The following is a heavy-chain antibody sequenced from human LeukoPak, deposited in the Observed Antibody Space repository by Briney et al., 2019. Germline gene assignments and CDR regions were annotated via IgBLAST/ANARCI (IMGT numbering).Heavy chain of an antibody. CDR3: ARGGRVTPFDY. CDR2: INPNSGGT. J-gene: IGHJ4*02. CDR1: GYTFTDYY. V-gene: IGHV1-2*04. Sequence: ASVKVSCKASGYTFTDYYMHWVRQAPGQGLEWMGWINPNSGGTHYPQKFQGWVTMTRDTSISTAYMEMSRLTSDDTAVFYCARGGRVTPFDYWGQGTLVTVSS. D-gene: IGHD1-26*01.